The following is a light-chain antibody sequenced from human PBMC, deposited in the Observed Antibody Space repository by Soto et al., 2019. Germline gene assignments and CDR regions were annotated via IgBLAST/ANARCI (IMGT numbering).Light chain of an antibody. Sequence: EIVMTQSPATLSVSPGERATLSCRASQSVSSNLAWYQQKPGQAPRLLIYGASTRATGIPARFSGSGSGTEYTPPISSLQSEDSAVYYCQQDNNWPPWTFGQGTKVEIK. V-gene: IGKV3-15*01. J-gene: IGKJ1*01. CDR2: GAS. CDR1: QSVSSN. CDR3: QQDNNWPPWT.